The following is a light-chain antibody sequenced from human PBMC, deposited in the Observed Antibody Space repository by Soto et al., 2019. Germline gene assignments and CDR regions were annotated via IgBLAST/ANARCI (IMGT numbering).Light chain of an antibody. CDR1: QDINKW. CDR3: QQGKSYSEA. J-gene: IGKJ1*01. CDR2: TAS. V-gene: IGKV1-12*01. Sequence: DIQMTQSPSSFSSSVCERFTITCRASQDINKWLAWYQQKPGLAPNLVIYTASRLHGGGPSRFSGSASGTDFTLTISSLQPEDVATYYCQQGKSYSEAFGQGTKVDIK.